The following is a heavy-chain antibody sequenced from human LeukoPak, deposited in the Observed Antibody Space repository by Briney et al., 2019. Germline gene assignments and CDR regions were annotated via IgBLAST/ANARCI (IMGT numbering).Heavy chain of an antibody. D-gene: IGHD3-22*01. CDR3: ARGRDSSGYYSEYFQH. CDR1: GGTFSSYA. Sequence: ASVKVSCKASGGTFSSYAISWVRQAPGQGLEWMGRIIPILGIANYAQKFQGRVTITADKSTSTAYMELSSLRSEDTAVYYCARGRDSSGYYSEYFQHWGQGTLVTVSS. CDR2: IIPILGIA. J-gene: IGHJ1*01. V-gene: IGHV1-69*04.